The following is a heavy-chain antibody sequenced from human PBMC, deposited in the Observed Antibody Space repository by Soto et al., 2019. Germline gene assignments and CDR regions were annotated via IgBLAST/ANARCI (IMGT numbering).Heavy chain of an antibody. Sequence: ASVKVSCKASGYTFTSYYMHWLLQAPGQGLEWMGIINPSGGSTSYAQKFQGRVTMTRDTSTSTVYMELSSLRSEDTAVYYCAGTGAIPHYYYYGMDVWGQGTTVTVSS. D-gene: IGHD2-21*01. J-gene: IGHJ6*02. CDR3: AGTGAIPHYYYYGMDV. CDR1: GYTFTSYY. CDR2: INPSGGST. V-gene: IGHV1-46*01.